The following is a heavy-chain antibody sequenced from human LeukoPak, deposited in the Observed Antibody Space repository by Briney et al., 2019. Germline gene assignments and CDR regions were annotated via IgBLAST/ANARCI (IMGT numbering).Heavy chain of an antibody. CDR1: GGSISSSNYY. CDR2: ISYSGST. Sequence: SETLSLTCTVSGGSISSSNYYWGWIRQPAGKGLEWIGSISYSGSTYYNPSLKSRVTISVDTSKNQFSLKLSSVTAADTAVYYCASSSTWYGSGIDNWGQGTLVTVPS. V-gene: IGHV4-39*01. D-gene: IGHD6-13*01. J-gene: IGHJ4*02. CDR3: ASSSTWYGSGIDN.